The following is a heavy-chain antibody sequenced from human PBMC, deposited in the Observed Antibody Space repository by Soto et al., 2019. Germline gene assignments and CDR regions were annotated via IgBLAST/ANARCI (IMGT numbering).Heavy chain of an antibody. Sequence: PGGSLRLSCAASGFTFSSYAMSWVRQAPGKGLEWVSAISGSGGSTYYADSVKGRFTISRDNSKNTLYLQMNSLRAEDTAVYYYAKLLVHRSYDSSDYPDAFYVWGQGTM. CDR1: GFTFSSYA. J-gene: IGHJ3*01. D-gene: IGHD3-22*01. CDR2: ISGSGGST. V-gene: IGHV3-23*01. CDR3: AKLLVHRSYDSSDYPDAFYV.